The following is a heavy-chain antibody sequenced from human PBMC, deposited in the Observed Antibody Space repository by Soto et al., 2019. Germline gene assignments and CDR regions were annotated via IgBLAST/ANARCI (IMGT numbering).Heavy chain of an antibody. D-gene: IGHD3-10*01. J-gene: IGHJ6*02. CDR2: ISGSGGST. CDR3: AKGDSEYYYGMDV. Sequence: EVQVLESGGGLVQPGGSLRLSCAVSGFTFSNYAMNWLRQAPGKGLEWVSTISGSGGSTFHADSVKGRFTISRDNSKNTLYLKMNSLRAEDTAVYYCAKGDSEYYYGMDVWGQGTTVTVSS. V-gene: IGHV3-23*01. CDR1: GFTFSNYA.